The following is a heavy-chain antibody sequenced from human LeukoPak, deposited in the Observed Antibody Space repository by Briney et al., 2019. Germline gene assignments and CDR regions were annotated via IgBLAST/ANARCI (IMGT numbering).Heavy chain of an antibody. CDR2: ISGSGSTI. J-gene: IGHJ4*02. D-gene: IGHD6-13*01. Sequence: AGGSLRLSCAASGFTFSSYHMHWVRQAPGGGLEWVSYISGSGSTIYYADSVKGRFTISRDNAKNSLYLQMNSLRAEDAAVYYCARDLYTSSWYAFDYWGQGTLATVSS. CDR1: GFTFSSYH. CDR3: ARDLYTSSWYAFDY. V-gene: IGHV3-48*03.